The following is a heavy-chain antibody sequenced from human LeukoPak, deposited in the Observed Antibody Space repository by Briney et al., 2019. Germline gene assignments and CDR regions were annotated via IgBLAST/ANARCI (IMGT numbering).Heavy chain of an antibody. CDR3: AKAGGVCGSYTSRPIDY. Sequence: GRSLRLSCAASGFTFSSYGMHWVRQAPGKGLEWVALISYDGSNKYYADSVKGRFTISRDNSKNTLYLQMNSLRGEDSAVYYCAKAGGVCGSYTSRPIDYWGQGTLVTVSS. V-gene: IGHV3-30*18. J-gene: IGHJ4*02. CDR1: GFTFSSYG. D-gene: IGHD3-16*01. CDR2: ISYDGSNK.